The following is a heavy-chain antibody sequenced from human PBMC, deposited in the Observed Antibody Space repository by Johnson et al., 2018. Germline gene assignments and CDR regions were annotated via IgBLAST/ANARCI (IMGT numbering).Heavy chain of an antibody. CDR2: ISSSSSYI. CDR3: AREDMGHDAFDI. D-gene: IGHD2-15*01. CDR1: GFTFSSYS. V-gene: IGHV3-21*01. J-gene: IGHJ3*02. Sequence: VQLQESGGGLVQPGGSLRLSCAASGFTFSSYSMNWVRQAPGKGLEWVSSISSSSSYIYYADSVKGRFTISRDNAKNSLYLQMNSLRAEDTAGDYCAREDMGHDAFDIWGQGTMVTVSS.